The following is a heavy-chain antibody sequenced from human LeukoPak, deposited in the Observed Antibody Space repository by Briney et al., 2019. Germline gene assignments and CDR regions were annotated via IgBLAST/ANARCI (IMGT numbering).Heavy chain of an antibody. D-gene: IGHD4-17*01. CDR1: GYTFTSYY. CDR3: ARNPVTTKYFDY. J-gene: IGHJ4*02. Sequence: ASVKVSCKASGYTFTSYYMHWVRQAPGQGLEWMGTINPSGGSTRYAQKFQGRVTMTRDTSTSTVYMELSSLRSEDTAVYYCARNPVTTKYFDYWGQGTLVTVSS. V-gene: IGHV1-46*01. CDR2: INPSGGST.